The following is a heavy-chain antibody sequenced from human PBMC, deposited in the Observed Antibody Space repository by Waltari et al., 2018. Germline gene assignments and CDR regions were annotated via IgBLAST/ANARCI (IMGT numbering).Heavy chain of an antibody. CDR1: GGSFSGYY. J-gene: IGHJ4*02. CDR2: INHSGST. Sequence: QVQLQQWGAGLLKPSETLSLTCAVYGGSFSGYYWSWIRQPPGKGLEWIGEINHSGSTNYNPSLKSRFTISVDTSKNQFSLKLSSVTAADTAVYYCARPAGWSGYYPFDYWGQGTLVTVSS. V-gene: IGHV4-34*01. CDR3: ARPAGWSGYYPFDY. D-gene: IGHD3-3*01.